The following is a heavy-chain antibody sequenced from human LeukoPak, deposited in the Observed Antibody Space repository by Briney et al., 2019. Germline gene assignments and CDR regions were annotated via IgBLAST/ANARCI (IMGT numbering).Heavy chain of an antibody. Sequence: SETLSLTCTVSGGSISSHYWSWIRQPPGKGLEWIGYISYIGSTNYNPSLKSRVTISVDTSKNQFPLKLSSVTAADAAVYFCARDPTTVTKGLDIWGQGTMVTVSS. J-gene: IGHJ3*02. CDR2: ISYIGST. D-gene: IGHD4-17*01. CDR1: GGSISSHY. CDR3: ARDPTTVTKGLDI. V-gene: IGHV4-59*11.